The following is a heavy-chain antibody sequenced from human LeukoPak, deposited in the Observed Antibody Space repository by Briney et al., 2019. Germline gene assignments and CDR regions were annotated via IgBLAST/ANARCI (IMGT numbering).Heavy chain of an antibody. Sequence: SETLSLTCSVSGGSISSDYWAWIRQPPGKGLEWIGYMYYTGSTNYNPSLKSRVTMSVDTSKNQFSLQLSSVTAADTAVYYCARSRIAAPFDPWGQGTPVTVSS. V-gene: IGHV4-59*08. CDR3: ARSRIAAPFDP. J-gene: IGHJ5*02. CDR2: MYYTGST. D-gene: IGHD6-6*01. CDR1: GGSISSDY.